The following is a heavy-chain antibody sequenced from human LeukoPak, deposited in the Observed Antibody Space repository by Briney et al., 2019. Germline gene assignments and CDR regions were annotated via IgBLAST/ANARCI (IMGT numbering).Heavy chain of an antibody. CDR2: ISSSSSYI. D-gene: IGHD1-7*01. V-gene: IGHV3-21*01. Sequence: GGSLRLSCAASGFTFSDYSMNWVRQAPGKGLEWVSSISSSSSYIYYADSVKGRFTISRDNAKNTLYLQMNSLKNDDTAVYYCAKDRVWNSLDSWGQGTLVTVSS. J-gene: IGHJ4*02. CDR1: GFTFSDYS. CDR3: AKDRVWNSLDS.